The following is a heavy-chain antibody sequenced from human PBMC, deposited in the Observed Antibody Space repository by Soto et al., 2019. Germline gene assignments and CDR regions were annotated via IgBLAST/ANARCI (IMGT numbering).Heavy chain of an antibody. J-gene: IGHJ4*02. CDR2: ISAYNGNT. D-gene: IGHD5-12*01. V-gene: IGHV1-18*01. CDR1: GGTFSSYT. Sequence: ASVKVSCKASGGTFSSYTISWVRQAPGQGLEWMGRISAYNGNTNYAQRLQGRVTMTTDTSTSTAYMELRSLRSDDTAVYYCARVLRKYYFDYWGQGTLVTVSS. CDR3: ARVLRKYYFDY.